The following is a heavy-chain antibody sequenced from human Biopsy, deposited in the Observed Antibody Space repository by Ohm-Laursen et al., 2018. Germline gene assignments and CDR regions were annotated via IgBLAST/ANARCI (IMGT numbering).Heavy chain of an antibody. J-gene: IGHJ4*03. D-gene: IGHD2-15*01. CDR3: VREGLDCAGGTCYSGPLDL. V-gene: IGHV1-18*01. CDR2: ISPYFGNT. CDR1: GYSFTSYG. Sequence: VASVKVSCKASGYSFTSYGMNWVRQAPGQGLEWVGWISPYFGNTNSTQKLQARVTLSTETSTDTAYMELRSLRYDDTAIYYCVREGLDCAGGTCYSGPLDLWGQGTLITASS.